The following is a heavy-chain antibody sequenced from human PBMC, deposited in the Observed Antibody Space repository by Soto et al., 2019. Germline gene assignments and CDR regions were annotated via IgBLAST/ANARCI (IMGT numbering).Heavy chain of an antibody. J-gene: IGHJ4*02. CDR2: ISYDGSNK. D-gene: IGHD4-17*01. CDR3: ARVPTVVTTAYYFDY. Sequence: QVQLVESGGGVVQPGRSLRLSCAASGFTFSSYAMHWVRQAPGKGLEWVAVISYDGSNKYYADSVKGRFTISRDNFKNTLYLQMNSLRAEDTAVYYCARVPTVVTTAYYFDYWGQGTLVTVSS. V-gene: IGHV3-30-3*01. CDR1: GFTFSSYA.